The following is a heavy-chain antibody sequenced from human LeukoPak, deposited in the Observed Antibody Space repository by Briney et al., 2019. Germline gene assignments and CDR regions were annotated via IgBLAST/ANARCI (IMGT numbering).Heavy chain of an antibody. V-gene: IGHV3-21*01. CDR2: ISSSSSYI. CDR1: GFTFSSYT. J-gene: IGHJ3*02. Sequence: GGSLRLSSAASGFTFSSYTMNWVRQAPGKGLEWVSSISSSSSYIYYADSVKGRFTISRDNAKNSLYLQMNSLRAEDTAVYYCARQLGSSSSWYAYDAFDIWGQGTMVTVSS. D-gene: IGHD6-13*01. CDR3: ARQLGSSSSWYAYDAFDI.